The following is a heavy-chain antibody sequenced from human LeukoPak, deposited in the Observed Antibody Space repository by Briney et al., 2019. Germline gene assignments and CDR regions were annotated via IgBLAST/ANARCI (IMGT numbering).Heavy chain of an antibody. D-gene: IGHD5-12*01. CDR3: AREGSGYDYLFDY. CDR2: INPNSGGT. V-gene: IGHV1-2*02. Sequence: ASVKVSCKASGYTFTGYYMHWVQQAPGQGLEWMGWINPNSGGTNYAQKFQGRVTMTRDTSISTAYMELSRLRSDDTAVYYCAREGSGYDYLFDYWGQGTLVTVSS. J-gene: IGHJ4*02. CDR1: GYTFTGYY.